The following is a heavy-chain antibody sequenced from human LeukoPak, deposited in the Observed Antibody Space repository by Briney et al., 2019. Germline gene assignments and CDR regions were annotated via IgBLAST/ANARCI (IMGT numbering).Heavy chain of an antibody. Sequence: SQTLSLTCAVSGASISTGGLSWSWIRQPPGQGLEWIGLIYPTGSTYYNPSLESRVTISADSSKNHFSLDLSSVTAADTALYYCVKGGPGCTSSTCYGALFDSWGREFWSPSPQ. CDR3: VKGGPGCTSSTCYGALFDS. CDR2: IYPTGST. V-gene: IGHV4-30-2*01. CDR1: GASISTGGLS. J-gene: IGHJ4*02. D-gene: IGHD4/OR15-4a*01.